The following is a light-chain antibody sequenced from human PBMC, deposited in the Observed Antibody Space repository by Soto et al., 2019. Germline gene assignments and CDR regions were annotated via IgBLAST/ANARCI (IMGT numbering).Light chain of an antibody. J-gene: IGLJ1*01. CDR2: EVS. CDR3: SSYTSSSTYV. CDR1: SSDVGGYHY. Sequence: QSVLTQPASVSGSPGQSITISCTGTSSDVGGYHYVSWYQQHPGKAPKLMIYEVSNRPSGVSNRVSGSKSGNTASLTISGLQAEDEADYYCSSYTSSSTYVFGTGTKLTVL. V-gene: IGLV2-14*01.